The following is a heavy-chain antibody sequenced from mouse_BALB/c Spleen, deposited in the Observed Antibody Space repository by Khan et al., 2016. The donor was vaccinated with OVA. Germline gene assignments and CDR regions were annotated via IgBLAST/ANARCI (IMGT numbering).Heavy chain of an antibody. Sequence: VELVESGPGLVAPSQSLSITCTVSGFSLTSYGVSWVRQPPGKGLEWLGVIWGDGNTNFHSALRSRLSISKDNSKSQVFLKLNSLQTDDTATYYCANDRRYYAVDYWGQGTSVTVSS. CDR3: ANDRRYYAVDY. V-gene: IGHV2-3*01. CDR2: IWGDGNT. J-gene: IGHJ4*01. CDR1: GFSLTSYG.